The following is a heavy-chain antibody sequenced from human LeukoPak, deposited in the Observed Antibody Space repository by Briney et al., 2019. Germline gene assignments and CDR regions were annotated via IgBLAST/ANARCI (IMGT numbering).Heavy chain of an antibody. J-gene: IGHJ4*02. Sequence: PSETLSLTCTVSGGSISSYYWSWIRQPAGKGLEWIGRIYTSGSTNYNPSPKSRVTISVDKSKNQFSLKLSSVTAADTAVYYCARDGGTGDRPYWGQGTLVTVSS. CDR1: GGSISSYY. CDR3: ARDGGTGDRPY. V-gene: IGHV4-4*07. CDR2: IYTSGST. D-gene: IGHD7-27*01.